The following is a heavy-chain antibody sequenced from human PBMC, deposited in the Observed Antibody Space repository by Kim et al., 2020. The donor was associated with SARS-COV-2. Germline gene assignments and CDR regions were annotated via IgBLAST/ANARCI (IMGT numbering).Heavy chain of an antibody. Sequence: ASVKVSCKASGYTFTSYYMHWVRQAPGQGLEWMGIINPSGGSTSYAQKFQGRVTMTRDTSTSTVYMELSSLRSEDTAVYYCARDSGDCGGDCYLLYWGQGTLVTVSS. CDR3: ARDSGDCGGDCYLLY. J-gene: IGHJ4*02. D-gene: IGHD2-21*02. CDR1: GYTFTSYY. V-gene: IGHV1-46*01. CDR2: INPSGGST.